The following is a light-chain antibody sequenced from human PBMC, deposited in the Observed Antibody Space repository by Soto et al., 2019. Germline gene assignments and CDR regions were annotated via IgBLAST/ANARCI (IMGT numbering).Light chain of an antibody. CDR1: QSVSSN. Sequence: EIVMTQSPTTLSVSPGERATLSGRASQSVSSNLAWYQQKPGQAPRLLIYGASTRATGIPARFSGSGSGTEFTLTISSLQSEDFAVYYCQKYNNWPQTFGQGTKVEIK. CDR2: GAS. CDR3: QKYNNWPQT. J-gene: IGKJ1*01. V-gene: IGKV3-15*01.